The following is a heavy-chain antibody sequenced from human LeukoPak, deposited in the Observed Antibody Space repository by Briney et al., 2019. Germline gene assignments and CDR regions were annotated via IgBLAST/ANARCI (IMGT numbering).Heavy chain of an antibody. CDR1: GFTFGSYG. Sequence: GRSLRLSCAASGFTFGSYGMHWVRQAPGKGLEWVAVIAYNGTNKHYSDSVKGRFTISRDNSKNTLYLQMNSLRAEDTAVYYCARDAYYYDSSGYQFWGQGTLVTVSS. D-gene: IGHD3-22*01. J-gene: IGHJ4*02. CDR2: IAYNGTNK. CDR3: ARDAYYYDSSGYQF. V-gene: IGHV3-30*03.